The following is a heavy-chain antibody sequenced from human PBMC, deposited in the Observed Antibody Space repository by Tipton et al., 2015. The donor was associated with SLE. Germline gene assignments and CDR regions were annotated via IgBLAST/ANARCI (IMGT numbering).Heavy chain of an antibody. CDR2: ISSNGGST. CDR1: GFTFSSYA. Sequence: GSLRLSCAASGFTFSSYAMHWVRQAPGKGLEYVSAISSNGGSTYYANSVRGRFTISRDNSKNTLYLQMGSLRAEDMAVYYCARDRGRFGDYFDYWGQGTLVTVSS. D-gene: IGHD1-26*01. CDR3: ARDRGRFGDYFDY. V-gene: IGHV3-64*01. J-gene: IGHJ4*02.